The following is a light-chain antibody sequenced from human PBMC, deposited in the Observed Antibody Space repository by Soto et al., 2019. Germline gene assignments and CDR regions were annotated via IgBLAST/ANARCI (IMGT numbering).Light chain of an antibody. V-gene: IGKV1-17*03. Sequence: DIQMTQSPSAMSASVGDRVTITCRASQGISNYLAWFQQKPGKVPKRLIYEASSLQSGVPSRFSGSRSGTEFTLTISSLQPEDFATDYCLQHKSYPITFGQGTRLEIK. J-gene: IGKJ5*01. CDR3: LQHKSYPIT. CDR2: EAS. CDR1: QGISNY.